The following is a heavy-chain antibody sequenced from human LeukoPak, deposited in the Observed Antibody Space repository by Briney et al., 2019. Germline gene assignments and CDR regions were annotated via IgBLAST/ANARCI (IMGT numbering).Heavy chain of an antibody. V-gene: IGHV3-49*05. CDR2: IRSKDYGETA. CDR1: GFTFGDYA. D-gene: IGHD1-1*01. CDR3: TRDRGAYNLYDY. J-gene: IGHJ4*02. Sequence: KTGGSLRLSCTASGFTFGDYAMSWIRQAPGKGLVWVGFIRSKDYGETADYAASVKGRFTMSRDDSKAIAYLPMNSLKTEDTAVYHCTRDRGAYNLYDYWGQGTLVTVSS.